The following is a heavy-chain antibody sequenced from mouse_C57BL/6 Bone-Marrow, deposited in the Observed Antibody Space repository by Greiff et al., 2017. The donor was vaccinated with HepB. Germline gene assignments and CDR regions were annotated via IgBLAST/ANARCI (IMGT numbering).Heavy chain of an antibody. CDR1: GYTFTSYW. CDR3: ARDLITTVVAKDFDY. CDR2: IYPGSGST. Sequence: VQLQQPGAELVKPGASVKMSCKASGYTFTSYWITWVKQRPGQGLEWIGDIYPGSGSTNYNEKFKSKATLTVDTSSSTAYMQLSSLTSEDSAVYYCARDLITTVVAKDFDYWGQGTTLTVSS. D-gene: IGHD1-1*01. V-gene: IGHV1-55*01. J-gene: IGHJ2*01.